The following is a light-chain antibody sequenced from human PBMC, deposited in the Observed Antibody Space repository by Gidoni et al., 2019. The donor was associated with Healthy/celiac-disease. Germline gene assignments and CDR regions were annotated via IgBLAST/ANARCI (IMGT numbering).Light chain of an antibody. CDR1: SSNIGSNY. J-gene: IGLJ1*01. CDR3: AAWDDSLSGYV. Sequence: QSVLTQPPSASGTPGQRVTISCSGSSSNIGSNYVYWYQHLTGTAPKLLIYRNNQRPSGVPDRFSGSKSGTSASLAISGLRSEDEADYYCAAWDDSLSGYVFGTGTKVTVL. V-gene: IGLV1-47*01. CDR2: RNN.